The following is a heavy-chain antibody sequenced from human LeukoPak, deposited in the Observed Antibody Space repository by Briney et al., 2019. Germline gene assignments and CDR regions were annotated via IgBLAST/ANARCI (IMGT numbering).Heavy chain of an antibody. V-gene: IGHV4-39*07. CDR1: GGSISSSTYY. J-gene: IGHJ4*02. Sequence: SDTLSLTCTVSGGSISSSTYYWGWIRQPPGKGLEWIGSIYYSGSTYYNPSLKSRVTISVDTSKNQFSLKLSSVTAADTAVYYCARGPRWLQDYFNYWGQGTLVTVSS. CDR3: ARGPRWLQDYFNY. CDR2: IYYSGST. D-gene: IGHD5-24*01.